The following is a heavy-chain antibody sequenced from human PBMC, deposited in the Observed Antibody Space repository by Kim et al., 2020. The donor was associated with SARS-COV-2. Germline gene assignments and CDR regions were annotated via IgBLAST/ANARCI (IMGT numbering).Heavy chain of an antibody. CDR3: AGGLNSGYDIDY. J-gene: IGHJ4*02. CDR1: GFTFSSYG. CDR2: ISYDGSNK. D-gene: IGHD5-12*01. V-gene: IGHV3-33*05. Sequence: GGSLRLSCAASGFTFSSYGMHWVRQAPGKGLEWVAVISYDGSNKYYADSVKGRFTISRDNSKNTLYLQMNSLRAEDTAVYYCAGGLNSGYDIDYWGQGTLVTVSS.